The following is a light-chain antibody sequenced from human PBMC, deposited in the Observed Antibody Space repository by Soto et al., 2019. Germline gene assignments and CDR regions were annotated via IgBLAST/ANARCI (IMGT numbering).Light chain of an antibody. V-gene: IGKV3-20*01. CDR3: QQYGSSGT. CDR2: GAS. J-gene: IGKJ1*01. CDR1: HSVINNY. Sequence: VLTQSQGTLYLSSGERASLSCRASHSVINNYLAWYQQKPGHGPRLLIYGASNRATGIPDRFSVSGSRTDFTLTISSLEPDDFAVYYCQQYGSSGTFGQGTKVDIK.